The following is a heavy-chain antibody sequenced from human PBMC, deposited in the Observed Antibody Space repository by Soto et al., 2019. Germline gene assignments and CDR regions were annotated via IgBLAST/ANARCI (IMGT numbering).Heavy chain of an antibody. CDR2: INSHGSST. V-gene: IGHV3-74*01. CDR1: GFTFGSYW. J-gene: IGHJ6*02. Sequence: PGGSLRLSCAASGFTFGSYWMHWVRQAPGKGLVWISRINSHGSSTSYADSVKGRFTISRDNAKNTLYLQMNSLRAEDTAVHYCSRFLDWLSSPVNYGMDVWGQGATVTVSS. D-gene: IGHD3-3*01. CDR3: SRFLDWLSSPVNYGMDV.